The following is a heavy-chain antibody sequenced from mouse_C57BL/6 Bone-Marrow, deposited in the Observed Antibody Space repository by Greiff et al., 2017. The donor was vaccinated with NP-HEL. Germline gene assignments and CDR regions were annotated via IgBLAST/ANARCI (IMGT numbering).Heavy chain of an antibody. CDR2: INPNNGGT. CDR3: ARHNGSSPWYFDV. V-gene: IGHV1-18*01. J-gene: IGHJ1*03. Sequence: VQLQQSGPELVKPGASVKIPCKASGYTFTDYNMDWVKQSHGKSLEWIGDINPNNGGTIYNQKFKGKATLTVDKSSSTAYMELRSLTSEDTAVYYCARHNGSSPWYFDVWGTGTTVTVSS. D-gene: IGHD1-1*01. CDR1: GYTFTDYN.